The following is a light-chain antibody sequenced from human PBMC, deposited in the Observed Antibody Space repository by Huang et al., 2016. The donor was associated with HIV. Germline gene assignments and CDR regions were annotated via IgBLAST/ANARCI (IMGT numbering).Light chain of an antibody. CDR2: AAS. CDR1: QTVNTY. Sequence: DIQMTQSPSSLSATIGDRVPIPCRASQTVNTYLNWYQQKPGKAPKLLIYAASILQSGVPSRFSGAGSGTDFTLTISSLQPEDFATYYCQQNYNAPWTFGQGTKVEV. J-gene: IGKJ1*01. CDR3: QQNYNAPWT. V-gene: IGKV1-39*01.